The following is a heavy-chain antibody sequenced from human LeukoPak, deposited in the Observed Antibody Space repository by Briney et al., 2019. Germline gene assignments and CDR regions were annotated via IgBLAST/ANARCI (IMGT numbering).Heavy chain of an antibody. CDR3: ARDQASGPHDY. V-gene: IGHV1-69*04. D-gene: IGHD3-10*01. CDR1: GGTFSSYA. J-gene: IGHJ4*02. CDR2: IIPILGIA. Sequence: GASVKVSCKASGGTFSSYAISWVRQAPGQGLEWMGRIIPILGIANYAQKFQGRVTITADKSTSTAYMELSSLRSEDTAVYYCARDQASGPHDYWGQGTLVTVSS.